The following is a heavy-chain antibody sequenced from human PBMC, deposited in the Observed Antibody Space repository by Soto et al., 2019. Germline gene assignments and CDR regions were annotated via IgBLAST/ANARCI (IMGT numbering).Heavy chain of an antibody. CDR2: ISSSGSTI. Sequence: PGGSLRLSCAASGFTFSDYYMSWIRQAPGKGLEWVSYISSSGSTIYYADSVKGRFTISRDNAKNSLYLQMNSLRAEDTAVYYCARDREATGYPGGIVVVPAAIWFDPWGQGTLVTVSS. D-gene: IGHD2-2*01. CDR3: ARDREATGYPGGIVVVPAAIWFDP. CDR1: GFTFSDYY. V-gene: IGHV3-11*01. J-gene: IGHJ5*02.